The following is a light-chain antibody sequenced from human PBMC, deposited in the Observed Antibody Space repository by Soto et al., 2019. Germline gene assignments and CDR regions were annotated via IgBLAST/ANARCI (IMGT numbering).Light chain of an antibody. V-gene: IGLV1-40*01. CDR2: DNS. CDR1: SSNIGAGYD. CDR3: SSYTSSSAYV. J-gene: IGLJ1*01. Sequence: QSVLTQPPSVTGAPGQRVTISCTGSSSNIGAGYDVHWYQQLPGTAPKLLIYDNSNRPSGVPDRFSGSKSGNSASLTISGLQAEDEADYYCSSYTSSSAYVFGTGTKVTVL.